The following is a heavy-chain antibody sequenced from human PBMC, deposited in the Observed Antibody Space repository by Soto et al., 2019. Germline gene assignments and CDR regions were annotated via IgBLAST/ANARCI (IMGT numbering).Heavy chain of an antibody. CDR1: GFTFDDYA. Sequence: LRLSCAASGFTFDDYAMHWVRQAPGKGLEWVSGISWNSGSIGYADSVKGRFTISRDNAKNSLYLQMNSLRAEDTALYYCAKDISYYGSGSYYNYYYYGMDVWGQGTTVTVSS. CDR2: ISWNSGSI. CDR3: AKDISYYGSGSYYNYYYYGMDV. J-gene: IGHJ6*02. V-gene: IGHV3-9*01. D-gene: IGHD3-10*01.